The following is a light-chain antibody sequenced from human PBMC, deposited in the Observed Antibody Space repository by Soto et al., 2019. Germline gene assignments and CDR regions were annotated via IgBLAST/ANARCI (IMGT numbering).Light chain of an antibody. CDR2: DAS. CDR3: QPYNGYSRCT. V-gene: IGKV1-5*01. CDR1: QSLSTW. J-gene: IGKJ2*02. Sequence: DIPLTQSPSTLSASVGDRVTITCRASQSLSTWLAWYQQKPGKAPNLLIYDASSLQSGFPSRFSGSGSGTEFTITISKLQPDDFATYYCQPYNGYSRCTFGKGTKLEIK.